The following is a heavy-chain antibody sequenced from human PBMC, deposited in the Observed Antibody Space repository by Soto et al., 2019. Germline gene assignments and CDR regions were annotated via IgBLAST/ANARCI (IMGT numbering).Heavy chain of an antibody. Sequence: SETLSLTCAVYGGSFSGYYWTWIRQPPGTGLEWIGEINHSGSTNYNPSLKSRVTISVDTSKNQFSLKLSSVTAADTAVYYCARTRPWYDIFTGYYYYYYYGMDVWGQGTTVTVSS. CDR2: INHSGST. V-gene: IGHV4-34*01. CDR3: ARTRPWYDIFTGYYYYYYYGMDV. CDR1: GGSFSGYY. D-gene: IGHD3-9*01. J-gene: IGHJ6*02.